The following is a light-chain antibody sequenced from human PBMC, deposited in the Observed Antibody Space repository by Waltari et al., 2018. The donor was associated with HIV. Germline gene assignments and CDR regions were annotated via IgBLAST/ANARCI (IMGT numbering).Light chain of an antibody. Sequence: SYELTQPPSVSVSPGQTDRITCSGDALATKFAYWYQQKSGQAPVLVIYEDSRRPSGISERFSGSSSGTVATFTISGAQVEDAADYYCYSTDSSANHGVFGGGTKLTVL. CDR3: YSTDSSANHGV. CDR1: ALATKF. CDR2: EDS. V-gene: IGLV3-10*01. J-gene: IGLJ3*02.